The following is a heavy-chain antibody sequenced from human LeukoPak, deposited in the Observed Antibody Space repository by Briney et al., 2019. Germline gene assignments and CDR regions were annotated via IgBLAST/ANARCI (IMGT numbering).Heavy chain of an antibody. CDR3: ARDYDYGDYPGY. CDR2: ITTSGSDT. D-gene: IGHD4-17*01. V-gene: IGHV3-11*05. CDR1: GFTFSDYY. Sequence: GGSLRLSCAASGFTFSDYYMSWIRQAPGKGLEWVSYITTSGSDTNYPDSVKGRFTISRDNAKNSLYLHINSLRAEDTALYYCARDYDYGDYPGYWGQGTLVTVSS. J-gene: IGHJ4*02.